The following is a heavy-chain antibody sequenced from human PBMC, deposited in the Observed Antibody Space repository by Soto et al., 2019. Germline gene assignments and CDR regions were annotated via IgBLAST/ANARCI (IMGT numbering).Heavy chain of an antibody. V-gene: IGHV3-33*01. D-gene: IGHD1-1*01. CDR2: IWYDGSNK. Sequence: HVQLVESGGGVVQPGRSLRLSCAASGFTFSSYGMHWVRQAPGKGLEWVAVIWYDGSNKYYADSVKGRFTISRDNSKNTMYLQMNSLRAEDTAVYYCAREDATCFDYWGQGTLVTVSS. CDR3: AREDATCFDY. CDR1: GFTFSSYG. J-gene: IGHJ4*02.